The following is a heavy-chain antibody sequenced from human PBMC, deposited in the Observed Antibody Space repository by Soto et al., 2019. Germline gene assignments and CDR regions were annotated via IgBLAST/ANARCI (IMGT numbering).Heavy chain of an antibody. Sequence: QVQLVQSGAEVKKPGASVKVSCKASGYTFTSYAMHWVRQAPGQRLEWMGWINAGNGNTKYSQKFQGRVTITRDTSASTAYMELSSLRSEXTAVYXCARIKSLYSGSSAIGYWGQGTLVTVSS. CDR2: INAGNGNT. CDR1: GYTFTSYA. CDR3: ARIKSLYSGSSAIGY. D-gene: IGHD1-26*01. V-gene: IGHV1-3*01. J-gene: IGHJ4*02.